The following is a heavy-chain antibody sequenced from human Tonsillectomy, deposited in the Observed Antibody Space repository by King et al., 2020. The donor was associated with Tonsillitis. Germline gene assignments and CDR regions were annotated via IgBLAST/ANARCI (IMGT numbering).Heavy chain of an antibody. CDR2: MYYSGTI. Sequence: LQLQESGPGVVKPSETLSLTCAVSVGSISNSDHYWAWIRQPPGKGLEWIGYMYYSGTIFSNPSLKSRITISGGTSESRFSLNLSPVTAADTAVYFGARYVSGSFDYWGQGALVTVSS. D-gene: IGHD1-26*01. CDR1: VGSISNSDHY. V-gene: IGHV4-39*01. J-gene: IGHJ4*02. CDR3: ARYVSGSFDY.